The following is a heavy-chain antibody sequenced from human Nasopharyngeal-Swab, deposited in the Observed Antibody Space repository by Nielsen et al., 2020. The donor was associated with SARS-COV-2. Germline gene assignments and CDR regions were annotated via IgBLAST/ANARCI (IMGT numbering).Heavy chain of an antibody. D-gene: IGHD4-17*01. CDR2: IYPADSDT. CDR1: GYNFTSYW. J-gene: IGHJ6*02. V-gene: IGHV5-51*01. CDR3: ARHIVPPNTMTLRKNYYYYGLDV. Sequence: GESLKISCQGSGYNFTSYWIGWVRQMPGKGLEWMGIIYPADSDTTYSPSFQGQVPISAAKSISTAYLQWSSLKASDTAMYYCARHIVPPNTMTLRKNYYYYGLDVWGQGTAVTVSS.